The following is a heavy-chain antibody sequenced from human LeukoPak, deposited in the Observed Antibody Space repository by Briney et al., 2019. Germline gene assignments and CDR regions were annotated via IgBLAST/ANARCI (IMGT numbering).Heavy chain of an antibody. CDR1: GGSISSYY. D-gene: IGHD1-7*01. Sequence: SETLSLTCTVSGGSISSYYWSWIRQPPGKGLEWVGYIYYSGSTKYNPSLKSRVTISVDASKTQFSLKLNSVTAADTAVYYCARGSRELYYFDYWGQGTLVTVSS. V-gene: IGHV4-59*01. CDR2: IYYSGST. J-gene: IGHJ4*02. CDR3: ARGSRELYYFDY.